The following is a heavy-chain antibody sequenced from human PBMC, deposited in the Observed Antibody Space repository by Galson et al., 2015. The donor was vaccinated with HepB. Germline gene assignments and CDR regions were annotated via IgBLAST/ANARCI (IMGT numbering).Heavy chain of an antibody. V-gene: IGHV3-23*01. Sequence: SLRLSCAASGFSFSSYAISWVRQAPGKGLEWVSVISYSGTSTFYADSVKGRFTISRDNSKNTLYLQMNRLRAEDTAIYYCAKGSGYCSGGSCLNWFDPWGQGTLVIVFS. D-gene: IGHD2-15*01. CDR2: ISYSGTST. CDR3: AKGSGYCSGGSCLNWFDP. CDR1: GFSFSSYA. J-gene: IGHJ5*02.